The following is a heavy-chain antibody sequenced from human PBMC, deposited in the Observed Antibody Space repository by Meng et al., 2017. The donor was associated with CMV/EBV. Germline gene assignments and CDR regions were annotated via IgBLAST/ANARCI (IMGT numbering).Heavy chain of an antibody. CDR1: GGSIRSSNW. Sequence: AVSGGSIRSSNWWRWVRQPPGKGLEWIGEIYHSGSTNYNPSLKSRVTISVDKSKNQFSLKLSSVTAADTAVYYCARVQRSSSFGFDPWGQGTLVTVSS. CDR3: ARVQRSSSFGFDP. J-gene: IGHJ5*02. D-gene: IGHD6-6*01. CDR2: IYHSGST. V-gene: IGHV4-4*02.